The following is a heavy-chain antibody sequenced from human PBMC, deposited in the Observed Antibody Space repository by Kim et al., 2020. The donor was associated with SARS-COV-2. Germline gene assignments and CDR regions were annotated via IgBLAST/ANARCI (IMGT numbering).Heavy chain of an antibody. D-gene: IGHD3-16*02. CDR1: GFTFSSYS. CDR2: ISSSSSYI. Sequence: GGSLRLSCAASGFTFSSYSMNWVRQAPGKGLEWVSSISSSSSYIYYADSVKGRFTISRDNAKNSLYLQMNSLRAEDTAVYYCAREDTFGGVIVDMEAFDYWGQGTLVTVSS. J-gene: IGHJ4*02. V-gene: IGHV3-21*01. CDR3: AREDTFGGVIVDMEAFDY.